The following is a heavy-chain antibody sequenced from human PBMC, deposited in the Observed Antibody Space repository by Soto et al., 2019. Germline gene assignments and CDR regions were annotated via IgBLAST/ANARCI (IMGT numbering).Heavy chain of an antibody. Sequence: QVQLVQSGAEVKKPGASVKVSCKTSGGTFSSYAISWVRQAPGQGLEWMGGIIPIFGTANYAQKFQGRVTITADESTSTAYMELSSLRSEDTAVYYCARVRDYVWGSYRYSLDYWGQGTLVTVSS. CDR2: IIPIFGTA. CDR3: ARVRDYVWGSYRYSLDY. CDR1: GGTFSSYA. J-gene: IGHJ4*02. D-gene: IGHD3-16*02. V-gene: IGHV1-69*01.